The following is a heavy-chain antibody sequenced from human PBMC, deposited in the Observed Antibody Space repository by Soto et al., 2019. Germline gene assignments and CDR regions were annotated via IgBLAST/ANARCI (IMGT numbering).Heavy chain of an antibody. CDR2: IIPIFGTA. J-gene: IGHJ6*02. Sequence: SVKVSCKASGGTFSSYAISWVRQAPGQGLEWMGGIIPIFGTANYAQKFQGRVTITADESTSTAYMELSSLRSEDTAVYYCARDQVRTYYDILVLERPYYYYGMDVWGQGTTVTVSS. D-gene: IGHD3-9*01. CDR3: ARDQVRTYYDILVLERPYYYYGMDV. V-gene: IGHV1-69*13. CDR1: GGTFSSYA.